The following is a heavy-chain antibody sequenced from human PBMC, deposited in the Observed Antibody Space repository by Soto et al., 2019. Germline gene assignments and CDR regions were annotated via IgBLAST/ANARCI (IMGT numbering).Heavy chain of an antibody. D-gene: IGHD3-3*01. V-gene: IGHV1-18*01. CDR3: ARDSGYYDFWSGYYIDYYYYGMDV. Sequence: ASVKVSCKASGYTFTSYGISWVRQAPGQGLEWMGWISAYNGNTNYAQKLQGRVTMTTDTSTSTAYMELRSLRSDDTAVYYCARDSGYYDFWSGYYIDYYYYGMDVWGQGTTVTVSS. CDR2: ISAYNGNT. CDR1: GYTFTSYG. J-gene: IGHJ6*02.